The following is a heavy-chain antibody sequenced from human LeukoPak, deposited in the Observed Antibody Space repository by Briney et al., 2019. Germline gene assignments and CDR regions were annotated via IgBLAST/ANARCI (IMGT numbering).Heavy chain of an antibody. Sequence: GGSLRLSCAASGFTFSNYAMSWVRQAPGKGLEWVSYITNIDSTKKYADSVKGRFTISRDNAKNSLFLQMNSLRAEDTAVYYCARRTSSQDFDYWGQGTLVTVSS. CDR1: GFTFSNYA. V-gene: IGHV3-48*04. CDR2: ITNIDSTK. J-gene: IGHJ4*02. CDR3: ARRTSSQDFDY. D-gene: IGHD6-13*01.